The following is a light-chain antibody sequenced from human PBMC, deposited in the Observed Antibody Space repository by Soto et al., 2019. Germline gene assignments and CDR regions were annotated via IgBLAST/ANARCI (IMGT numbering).Light chain of an antibody. CDR2: GSS. CDR1: SSNIGAGYD. Sequence: SVLTQPPSVSGAPGQRVTISCTVSSSNIGAGYDVHWYQQLPGTAPKLLIYGSSNRPSGVPDRFSGPKSGTSASLAITGLQAEDEADYYCQSYDSSLSGYVFGTGTKVTVL. V-gene: IGLV1-40*01. J-gene: IGLJ1*01. CDR3: QSYDSSLSGYV.